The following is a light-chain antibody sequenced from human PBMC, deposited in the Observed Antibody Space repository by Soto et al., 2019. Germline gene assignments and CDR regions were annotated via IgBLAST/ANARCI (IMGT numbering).Light chain of an antibody. CDR1: SSDVGAYNY. J-gene: IGLJ2*01. V-gene: IGLV2-14*01. CDR3: SSLTSSSTRV. CDR2: EVS. Sequence: QSALTQPASVSGSPGQSITISCTGTSSDVGAYNYVSWYQQYPGKAPKLMIYEVSNRPSGISNRFSGSKSGNTASLTISGLQAEDEADYYCSSLTSSSTRVFGGGTKLTVL.